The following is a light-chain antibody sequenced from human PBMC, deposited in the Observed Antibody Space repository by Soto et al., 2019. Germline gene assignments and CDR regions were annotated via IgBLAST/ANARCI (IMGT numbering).Light chain of an antibody. V-gene: IGKV1-5*03. Sequence: DIQMTQSPSTLSASVGDRVTITCRASQSISSWLAWYQQKPGKAPKLLIYKASSLESGVRSRFSGSGSRTEFALTNSILQPDDFATYYCQQYNSYPWTFGQGTKVEIK. CDR1: QSISSW. CDR2: KAS. J-gene: IGKJ1*01. CDR3: QQYNSYPWT.